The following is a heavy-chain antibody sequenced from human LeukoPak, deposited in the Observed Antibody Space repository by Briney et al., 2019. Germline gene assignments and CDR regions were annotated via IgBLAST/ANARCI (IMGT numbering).Heavy chain of an antibody. Sequence: GGSLRLSCAASGFTFSSYAMSWVRQAPGKGLEWVSAISGSGGSTYYADSVKGRFTISRDNSKNTLYLQMNSLRAEDAAVYYCAKERITMIVVVIKAGGSFDYWGQGTLVTVSS. D-gene: IGHD3-22*01. J-gene: IGHJ4*02. CDR1: GFTFSSYA. CDR2: ISGSGGST. CDR3: AKERITMIVVVIKAGGSFDY. V-gene: IGHV3-23*01.